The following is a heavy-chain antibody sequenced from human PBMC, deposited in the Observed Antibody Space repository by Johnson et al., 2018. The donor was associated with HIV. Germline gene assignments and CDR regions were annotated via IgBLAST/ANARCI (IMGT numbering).Heavy chain of an antibody. Sequence: QVQLVESGGGVVQPGRSLRLSCAASGVTFSSHAMHWVRQAPGKGLDWVTVISYDGSNKYYADSVKGRFTISRDNSKNTLHLQMNSLRAEDTAVYYCAREPDIGDAFDIWGQGTMVIVSS. CDR1: GVTFSSHA. CDR3: AREPDIGDAFDI. J-gene: IGHJ3*02. V-gene: IGHV3-30-3*01. D-gene: IGHD1-14*01. CDR2: ISYDGSNK.